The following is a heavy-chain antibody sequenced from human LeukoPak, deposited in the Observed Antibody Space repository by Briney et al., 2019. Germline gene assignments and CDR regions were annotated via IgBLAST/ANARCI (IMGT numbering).Heavy chain of an antibody. CDR1: GYTFINFG. CDR2: ISAYNGNT. Sequence: ASVKVSCKASGYTFINFGISWVRQAPGQGLEWMGWISAYNGNTNYAQKLQGRVTMTTDTSTSTAYMELRSLRSDDTAVYYCARDHGVAAAEPRFDYWGQGTLVTVSS. CDR3: ARDHGVAAAEPRFDY. D-gene: IGHD6-13*01. J-gene: IGHJ4*02. V-gene: IGHV1-18*01.